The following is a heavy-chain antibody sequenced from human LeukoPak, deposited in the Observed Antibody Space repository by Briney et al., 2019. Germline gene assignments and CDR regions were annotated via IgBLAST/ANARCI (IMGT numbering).Heavy chain of an antibody. V-gene: IGHV3-48*03. CDR3: ARGVPGYCSGTSCYKGYYYMDV. CDR1: GFTFRRYE. D-gene: IGHD2-2*02. Sequence: RGSLRLSCADSGFTFRRYEMNWVRQDPRKGGEWVSYISSSGRTKYHADPAKGRFIISRDNAKKSLYVQIDSLRPDDTAVYYCARGVPGYCSGTSCYKGYYYMDVWGKGTTVTVSS. CDR2: ISSSGRTK. J-gene: IGHJ6*03.